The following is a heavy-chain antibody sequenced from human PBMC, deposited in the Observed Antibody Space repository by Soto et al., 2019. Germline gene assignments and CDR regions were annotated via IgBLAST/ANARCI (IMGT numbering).Heavy chain of an antibody. D-gene: IGHD1-26*01. V-gene: IGHV1-3*01. J-gene: IGHJ5*02. Sequence: ASVKVSCKASGYTFTTYAMHWVRQAPGQRLEWMGWINAGNANTKYSQNFQGRITITRDTSASTAYMELSSLRSDDTAVYYCARVVGALGHXFDPWGQGTLVTVSS. CDR3: ARVVGALGHXFDP. CDR1: GYTFTTYA. CDR2: INAGNANT.